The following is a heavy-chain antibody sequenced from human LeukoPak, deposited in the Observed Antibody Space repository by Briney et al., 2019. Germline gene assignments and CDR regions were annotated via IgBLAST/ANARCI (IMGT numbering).Heavy chain of an antibody. Sequence: GGSLRLSCAASGFTFSNYAMRWVRQAPGKELEWVSAISGSGGSTYYADSVKGRFTISRDNSKNTLYLQMKSLRAEDTAIYYCATTPLYYYDSSGYYSDYWGQGTLVTVSS. J-gene: IGHJ4*02. V-gene: IGHV3-23*01. CDR1: GFTFSNYA. D-gene: IGHD3-22*01. CDR3: ATTPLYYYDSSGYYSDY. CDR2: ISGSGGST.